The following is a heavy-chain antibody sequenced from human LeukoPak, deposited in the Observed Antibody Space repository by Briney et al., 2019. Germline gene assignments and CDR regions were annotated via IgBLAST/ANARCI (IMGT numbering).Heavy chain of an antibody. CDR2: IYYSGST. V-gene: IGHV4-59*08. J-gene: IGHJ4*02. CDR1: GGSISSYY. Sequence: PSETLSLTCTVSGGSISSYYWSWIRQPPGKGLEWIGYIYYSGSTNYNPSLKSRVTISVDTSKNQFSPKLSSVTAADTAVYYCARQRYGYNSAPDYWGQGTLVTVSS. CDR3: ARQRYGYNSAPDY. D-gene: IGHD5-24*01.